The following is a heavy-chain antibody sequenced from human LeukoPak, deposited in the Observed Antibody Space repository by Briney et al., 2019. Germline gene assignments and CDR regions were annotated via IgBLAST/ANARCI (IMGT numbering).Heavy chain of an antibody. V-gene: IGHV1-69*04. CDR1: GGTFSSYA. D-gene: IGHD2-21*02. Sequence: SVKVSCKASGGTFSSYAISWVRQAPGQGLEWMGRIIPILGIANYAQKFQGRVTITADKSTSTAYMELSSLRSEDTAVYYCARENTVVTAINRPYNWFDPWGQGTLVTVSS. J-gene: IGHJ5*02. CDR2: IIPILGIA. CDR3: ARENTVVTAINRPYNWFDP.